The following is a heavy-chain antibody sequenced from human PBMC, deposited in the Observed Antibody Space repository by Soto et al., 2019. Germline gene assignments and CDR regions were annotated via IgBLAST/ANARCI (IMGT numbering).Heavy chain of an antibody. CDR3: ARSHCSGGSCPAGY. V-gene: IGHV1-3*01. D-gene: IGHD2-15*01. J-gene: IGHJ4*02. CDR2: INAGNGNT. Sequence: ASVKVSCKASGYTFTSYAMHWVRQAPGQRLEWMGWINAGNGNTKYSQKSQGRVTITRDTSASTAYMELSSLRSEDTAVYYCARSHCSGGSCPAGYWGQGTLVTVSS. CDR1: GYTFTSYA.